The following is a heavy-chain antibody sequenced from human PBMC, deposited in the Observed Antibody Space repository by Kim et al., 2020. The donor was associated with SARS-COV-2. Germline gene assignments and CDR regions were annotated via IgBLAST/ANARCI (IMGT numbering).Heavy chain of an antibody. CDR3: ARARRGYYNNWFDP. D-gene: IGHD3-22*01. V-gene: IGHV4-34*01. CDR1: GGSFSGYY. J-gene: IGHJ5*02. CDR2: INHSGST. Sequence: SETLSLTCAVYGGSFSGYYWSWIRQPPGKGLEWIGEINHSGSTNYNPSLKSRVTISVDTSKNQFSLKLSSVTAADTAVYYCARARRGYYNNWFDPWGQGT.